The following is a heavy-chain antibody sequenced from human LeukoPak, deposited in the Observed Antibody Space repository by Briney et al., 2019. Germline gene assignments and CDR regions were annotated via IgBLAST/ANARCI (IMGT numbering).Heavy chain of an antibody. Sequence: GGSLRLSCAASGFTFSSYGMHWVRQAPGKGLEWVAVISYDGSNKYYADSVKGRFTISRDNSKSTLYLQMNSLRAEDTAVYYCAKDRGLYSSSWYGGIDYWGQGTLVTVSS. V-gene: IGHV3-30*18. CDR3: AKDRGLYSSSWYGGIDY. CDR2: ISYDGSNK. CDR1: GFTFSSYG. J-gene: IGHJ4*02. D-gene: IGHD6-13*01.